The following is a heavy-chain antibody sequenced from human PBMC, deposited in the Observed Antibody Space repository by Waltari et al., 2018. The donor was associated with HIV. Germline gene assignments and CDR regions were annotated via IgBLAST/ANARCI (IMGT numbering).Heavy chain of an antibody. Sequence: QVHLQESGPGLVKPSETLSLSCPVSGCSVSSGPSYWLWIRQSPGKGLECIGYIYTGSTNYNPSLKSRVNISADTSKNQFSLSLSSVTAADTAVYYCATWAGYCSSVSCFYYFDNWGQGTLVTVSS. CDR1: GCSVSSGPSY. J-gene: IGHJ4*02. V-gene: IGHV4-61*01. D-gene: IGHD2-2*01. CDR3: ATWAGYCSSVSCFYYFDN. CDR2: IYTGST.